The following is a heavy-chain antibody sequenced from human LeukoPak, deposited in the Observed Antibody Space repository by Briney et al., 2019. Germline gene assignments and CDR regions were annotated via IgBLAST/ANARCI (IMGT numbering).Heavy chain of an antibody. CDR3: ARHDFWSGFKGGDY. V-gene: IGHV3-30*04. Sequence: GGSLRLSCAASAFTFSTYSMHWVRQAPGKGLEWVAAISYDGPNKNYADSVKGRFTISRDNSKNTLYLQMNSLRAEDTAFYYCARHDFWSGFKGGDYWGQGTLVTVSS. CDR1: AFTFSTYS. D-gene: IGHD3-3*01. CDR2: ISYDGPNK. J-gene: IGHJ4*02.